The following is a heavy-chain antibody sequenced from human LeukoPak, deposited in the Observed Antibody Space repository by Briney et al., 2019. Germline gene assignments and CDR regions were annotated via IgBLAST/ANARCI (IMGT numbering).Heavy chain of an antibody. V-gene: IGHV3-7*01. CDR3: ARAVGGFLFYYFDS. J-gene: IGHJ4*02. Sequence: GGSLRLSCAASGLTSSNYWMTWVRQAPGKGLEWVASIEKDGSKKEYVDSVKGRFSISRDSAKDSVYLQMDSLRDEDTAVYYCARAVGGFLFYYFDSWGQGTLVTVSS. CDR2: IEKDGSKK. D-gene: IGHD3-3*01. CDR1: GLTSSNYW.